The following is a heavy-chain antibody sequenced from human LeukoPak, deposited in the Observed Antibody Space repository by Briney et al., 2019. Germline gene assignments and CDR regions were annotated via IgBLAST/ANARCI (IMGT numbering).Heavy chain of an antibody. D-gene: IGHD3-22*01. Sequence: SATLSLTCTVSGGPIYSYYWSWIRQTAGKGLEWIGRLYPGVSTNYNPSLKSRVTMSVDTSKNQFALKLSAVTAADTAVYYCARLKFYDSTGYSPGHYMDVWGKGTTVTVSS. CDR2: LYPGVST. CDR1: GGPIYSYY. J-gene: IGHJ6*03. CDR3: ARLKFYDSTGYSPGHYMDV. V-gene: IGHV4-4*07.